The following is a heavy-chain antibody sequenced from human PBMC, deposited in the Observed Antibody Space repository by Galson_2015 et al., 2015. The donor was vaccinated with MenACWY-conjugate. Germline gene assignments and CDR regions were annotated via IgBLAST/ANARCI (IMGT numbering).Heavy chain of an antibody. V-gene: IGHV1-69*13. J-gene: IGHJ4*02. CDR1: GGTFSSCA. Sequence: SVKVSCKASGGTFSSCAISWVRQAPGQGLEWMGGIIPIFGTANYAQKFQGRVTITADESTSTAYMELSSLRSEDTAVYYCARGYYDSSGYYPPLALWGQGTLVTVSS. CDR2: IIPIFGTA. CDR3: ARGYYDSSGYYPPLAL. D-gene: IGHD3-22*01.